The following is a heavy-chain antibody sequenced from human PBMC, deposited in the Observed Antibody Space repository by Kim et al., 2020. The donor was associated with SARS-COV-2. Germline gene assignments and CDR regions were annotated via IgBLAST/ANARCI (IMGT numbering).Heavy chain of an antibody. CDR3: AKARNGVYHNLDS. J-gene: IGHJ4*02. V-gene: IGHV4-59*08. CDR2: IYYSGST. Sequence: SETLSLTCTVSGGPMSDDYWSWIRKPPGKGLEWIGYIYYSGSTRYSSPLRSRVSISLDTSKNQFSLRLTAVTDADTAGYYGAKARNGVYHNLDSWGQGT. CDR1: GGPMSDDY. D-gene: IGHD2-8*01.